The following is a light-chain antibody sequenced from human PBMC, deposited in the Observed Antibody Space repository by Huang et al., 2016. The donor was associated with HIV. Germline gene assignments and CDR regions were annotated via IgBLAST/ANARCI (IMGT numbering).Light chain of an antibody. CDR1: AGVSNN. CDR2: GAA. J-gene: IGKJ1*01. CDR3: QHYNNWPPWT. V-gene: IGKV3D-15*01. Sequence: IVMTQSPVTLSVSPGERATLSCRASAGVSNNVAWYQQRPGQTPRLRIHGAASRHTGVPAKCSGRGSGTEFTLTITNLQPEDSAVYYCQHYNNWPPWTFGPGTQVEI.